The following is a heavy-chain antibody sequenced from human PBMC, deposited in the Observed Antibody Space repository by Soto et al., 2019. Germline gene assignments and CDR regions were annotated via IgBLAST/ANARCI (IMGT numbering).Heavy chain of an antibody. Sequence: PGGSLRLSCEATGVNIGGYGMHWIRQAPGRGIEWVAVVSQDGTVQRYLDAVKGRFYISRDNPKNTVFLQMYRLSAEDTAVYFCTKDFQRDVHAFDLWGQGTVVTVSS. CDR2: VSQDGTVQ. V-gene: IGHV3-30*18. CDR3: TKDFQRDVHAFDL. CDR1: GVNIGGYG. J-gene: IGHJ3*01.